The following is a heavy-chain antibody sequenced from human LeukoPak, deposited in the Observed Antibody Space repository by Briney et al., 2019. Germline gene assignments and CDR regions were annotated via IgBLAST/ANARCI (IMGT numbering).Heavy chain of an antibody. CDR3: ARCTTGRTFGSLREIKRSREIDY. CDR1: GFTFSNYW. CDR2: IKEDGSEK. Sequence: GGSLRLSCAASGFTFSNYWMSWVRQAPGKGLEWVANIKEDGSEKNYVDSVKGRFTISRDNAKNSLYLQMNSLRVEDTAVYYCARCTTGRTFGSLREIKRSREIDYWGQGTLVTVSS. V-gene: IGHV3-7*01. J-gene: IGHJ4*02. D-gene: IGHD1-1*01.